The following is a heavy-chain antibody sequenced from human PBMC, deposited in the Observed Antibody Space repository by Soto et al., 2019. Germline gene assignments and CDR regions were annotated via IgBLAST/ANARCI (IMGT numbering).Heavy chain of an antibody. CDR2: IIPIFGTA. CDR1: GGTFSSYV. V-gene: IGHV1-69*13. Sequence: SVKVSCKASGGTFSSYVISWVRQAPGQGLEWMGGIIPIFGTANYAQKFQGRVTITADESTSTAYMELSSLRSEDTAVYYCARSALNYYDSSGYYLHWGQGTLVTVSS. D-gene: IGHD3-22*01. CDR3: ARSALNYYDSSGYYLH. J-gene: IGHJ4*02.